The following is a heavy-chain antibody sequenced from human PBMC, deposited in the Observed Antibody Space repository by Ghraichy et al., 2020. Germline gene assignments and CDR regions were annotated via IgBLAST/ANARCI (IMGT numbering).Heavy chain of an antibody. Sequence: SETLSLTCTVSGGSISNYYWNWIRQPPGKGLEWIGGVHYRGRTLYNPSLKSRVTISADTSKNQFSLKMSSVTAADTAVYYCARLEYVSYWGQGTLVTVSS. CDR3: ARLEYVSY. CDR2: VHYRGRT. D-gene: IGHD1-1*01. J-gene: IGHJ4*02. V-gene: IGHV4-59*05. CDR1: GGSISNYY.